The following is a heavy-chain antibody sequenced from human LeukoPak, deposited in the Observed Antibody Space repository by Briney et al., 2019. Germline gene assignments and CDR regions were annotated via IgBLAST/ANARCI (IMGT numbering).Heavy chain of an antibody. CDR2: IRRKAHGGTT. CDR1: GFTFGDYA. D-gene: IGHD3-22*01. V-gene: IGHV3-49*04. Sequence: GSLRLSCTTSGFTFGDYAMSWVRQAPGKGLEWVSFIRRKAHGGTTEYAASVKGRFSSSRDDYKSIAYLQMKSLKTEDTAVYFCTRVTYYYDNSGYFHFDSWGQGSLVTVSS. J-gene: IGHJ4*02. CDR3: TRVTYYYDNSGYFHFDS.